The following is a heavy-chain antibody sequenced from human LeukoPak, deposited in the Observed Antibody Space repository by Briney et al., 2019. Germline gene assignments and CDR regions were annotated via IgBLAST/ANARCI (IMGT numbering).Heavy chain of an antibody. CDR1: GFTFSSYS. CDR3: AREEHGDGYGDY. J-gene: IGHJ4*02. V-gene: IGHV3-21*01. D-gene: IGHD5-24*01. CDR2: ISSSSSYI. Sequence: GGSLRLSCAASGFTFSSYSMNWVRQAPGKGLEWVSSISSSSSYIYYADSVKGRFTISRDNAKNSLYLQMNSLRAEDTAVYYCAREEHGDGYGDYWGQGTLVTVSS.